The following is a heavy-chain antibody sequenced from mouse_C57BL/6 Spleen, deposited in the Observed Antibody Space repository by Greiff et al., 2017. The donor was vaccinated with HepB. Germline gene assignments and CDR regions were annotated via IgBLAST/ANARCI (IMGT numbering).Heavy chain of an antibody. CDR1: GYSFTSYY. CDR3: ARGHYYDYDVSFDY. J-gene: IGHJ2*01. CDR2: NYPGSGNT. Sequence: VQLQQSGPELVKPGASVKISCKASGYSFTSYYIHWVKQRPGQGLEWIGWNYPGSGNTKYNEKFKGKATLTADTSSSTAYMQRSSLTSEDSAVYYCARGHYYDYDVSFDYWGQGTTLTVSS. D-gene: IGHD2-4*01. V-gene: IGHV1-66*01.